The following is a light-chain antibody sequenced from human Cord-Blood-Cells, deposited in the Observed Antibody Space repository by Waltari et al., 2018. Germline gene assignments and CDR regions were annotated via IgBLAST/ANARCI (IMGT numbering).Light chain of an antibody. CDR3: CSYAGSSTWV. CDR2: EGS. J-gene: IGLJ3*02. Sequence: QSAMTQPASVSGSSGQSITISCTGTSSDVGSYNLVSRYQQHPGKAPKLMIYEGSKRPSGVSNRFSGSKSGNTAALTSSGLQAEDEADYDCCSYAGSSTWVFGGGTKLTVL. V-gene: IGLV2-23*01. CDR1: SSDVGSYNL.